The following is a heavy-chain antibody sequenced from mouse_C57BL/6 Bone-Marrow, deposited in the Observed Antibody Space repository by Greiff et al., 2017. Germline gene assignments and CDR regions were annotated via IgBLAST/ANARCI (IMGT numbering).Heavy chain of an antibody. D-gene: IGHD4-1*01. CDR3: ARLQAGTAWFAY. CDR1: GFTFSSYG. CDR2: ISSGGSYT. Sequence: EVKLVESGGDLVKPGGSLKLSCAASGFTFSSYGMSWVRQTPDKRLEWVATISSGGSYTYYPDSVKGRFTISRDNAKNTLYLQMSSQKSEDTAMYYCARLQAGTAWFAYWGQGTLVTVSA. J-gene: IGHJ3*01. V-gene: IGHV5-6*01.